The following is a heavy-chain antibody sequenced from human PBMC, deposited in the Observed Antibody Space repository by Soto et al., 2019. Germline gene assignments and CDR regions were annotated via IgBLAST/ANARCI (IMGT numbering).Heavy chain of an antibody. CDR2: IYHSGST. CDR3: ASSKLPVRYYDFWSGSYGMDV. J-gene: IGHJ6*02. Sequence: SETLSLTCAVSGGSISSGGYSWSWIRQPPGKGLEWIGYIYHSGSTYYNPSLKSRVTISVDRSKNQFSLKLSSVTAADTAVYYCASSKLPVRYYDFWSGSYGMDVWGQGTTVTVSS. D-gene: IGHD3-3*01. V-gene: IGHV4-30-2*01. CDR1: GGSISSGGYS.